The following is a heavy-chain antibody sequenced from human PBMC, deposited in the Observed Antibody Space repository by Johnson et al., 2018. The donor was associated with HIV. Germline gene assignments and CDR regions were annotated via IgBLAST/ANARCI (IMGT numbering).Heavy chain of an antibody. CDR1: GFTFDDYA. CDR2: IKSKTDGGTT. V-gene: IGHV3-15*01. Sequence: VQLVESGGGLVQPGRSLRLSCAASGFTFDDYAMFCVRQTPGKGLEWVGRIKSKTDGGTTDYAAPVKGRFTISRDDSKNTVYLQMNSLKTEDTAVYYCTTDLSPGRGAFDIWGQGIMVTVSS. CDR3: TTDLSPGRGAFDI. D-gene: IGHD1-1*01. J-gene: IGHJ3*02.